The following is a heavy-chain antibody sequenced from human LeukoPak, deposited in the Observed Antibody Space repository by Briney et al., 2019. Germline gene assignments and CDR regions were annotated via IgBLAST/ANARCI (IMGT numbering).Heavy chain of an antibody. D-gene: IGHD1-26*01. CDR2: IYYSGST. CDR3: ARYQLYSGTYYWFDP. V-gene: IGHV4-59*01. Sequence: SETLSLTCNVSGDSISSYYWSWIPQRPGKGLEWFGYIYYSGSTNYNPSLKSRVTISLDTSKNQFSLKLSSVTAADTAVYYCARYQLYSGTYYWFDPWGQGTLVTVSS. J-gene: IGHJ5*02. CDR1: GDSISSYY.